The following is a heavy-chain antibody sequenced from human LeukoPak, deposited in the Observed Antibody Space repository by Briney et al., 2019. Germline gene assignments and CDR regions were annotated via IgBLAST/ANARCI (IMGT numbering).Heavy chain of an antibody. CDR2: ISTYNDNT. D-gene: IGHD3-3*01. V-gene: IGHV1-18*01. Sequence: ASVKVSCKASGYTFTSYGITWVRQAPGEGLEWMGWISTYNDNTNYAQKLQGRVTMTTDTSTSTAYMELRSLRSDDTAVYYCARRYIRTIFGVVIYYFDYWGQGTLVTVSS. CDR1: GYTFTSYG. J-gene: IGHJ4*02. CDR3: ARRYIRTIFGVVIYYFDY.